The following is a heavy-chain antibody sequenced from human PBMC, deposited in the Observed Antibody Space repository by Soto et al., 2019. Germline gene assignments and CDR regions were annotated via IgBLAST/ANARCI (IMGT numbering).Heavy chain of an antibody. V-gene: IGHV3-23*01. Sequence: GGSLRLSCVASGFTFNNYAMNWVRQAPGKGLEWVSNIGGRGGNTFYADSMRGRFTISRDNSKNTVYLQMNNLRVDDSATYYCAKPSAYGDFAGSFDSWGQGTLVTVSP. CDR2: IGGRGGNT. J-gene: IGHJ4*02. CDR3: AKPSAYGDFAGSFDS. CDR1: GFTFNNYA. D-gene: IGHD4-17*01.